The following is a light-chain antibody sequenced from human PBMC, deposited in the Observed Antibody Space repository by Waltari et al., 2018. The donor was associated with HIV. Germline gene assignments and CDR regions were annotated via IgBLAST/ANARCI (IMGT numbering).Light chain of an antibody. Sequence: QSALTQPASVSGSPGQSVTISCTGTSSDIGGYNYVSWYQQHPGKAPKLIISEVSNRPSGVSERCPGSKSGNTASLTISGLQAEDEADYYCCSYTSTTAFDVFGTGTRVSVL. V-gene: IGLV2-14*01. J-gene: IGLJ1*01. CDR1: SSDIGGYNY. CDR3: CSYTSTTAFDV. CDR2: EVS.